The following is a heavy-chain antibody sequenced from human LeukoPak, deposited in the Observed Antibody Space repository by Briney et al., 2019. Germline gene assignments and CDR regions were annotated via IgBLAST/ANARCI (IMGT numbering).Heavy chain of an antibody. V-gene: IGHV3-21*01. CDR3: ARDVFGGDYGDYVDY. CDR2: ISSSSSYI. J-gene: IGHJ4*02. D-gene: IGHD4-17*01. CDR1: GFTFSSYS. Sequence: GGSLRLSCAASGFTFSSYSMNWVRQAPGKGLEWVSSISSSSSYIYYADSVEGRFTISRDNAKNSLYLQMNSLRAEDTAVYYCARDVFGGDYGDYVDYWGQGTLVTVSS.